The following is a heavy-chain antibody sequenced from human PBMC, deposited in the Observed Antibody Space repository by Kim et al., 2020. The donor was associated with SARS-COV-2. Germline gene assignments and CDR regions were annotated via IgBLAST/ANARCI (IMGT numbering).Heavy chain of an antibody. D-gene: IGHD2-8*01. V-gene: IGHV1-18*01. Sequence: ASVKVSCKASGYTFTSYGISWVRQAPGQGLEWMGWISAYNGNTNYAQKLQGRVTMTTDTSTSTAYMELRSLRSDDTAVYYCARDIVLMVYAWYYYGMDVWGQGTTVTVSS. CDR1: GYTFTSYG. CDR2: ISAYNGNT. CDR3: ARDIVLMVYAWYYYGMDV. J-gene: IGHJ6*02.